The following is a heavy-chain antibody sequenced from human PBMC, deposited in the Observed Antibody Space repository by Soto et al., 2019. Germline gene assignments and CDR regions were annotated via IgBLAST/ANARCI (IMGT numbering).Heavy chain of an antibody. CDR2: MNPNSGNT. D-gene: IGHD2-15*01. Sequence: QVQLVQSGAEVKKPGASVKVSCKASGYTFTSYDINWVRQATGQGLECMGWMNPNSGNTGYAQKFQGSVTMTRNTSIGTAYMELSSLRSEDTAVYYCARVWAYCSGGSCYSYWGQGTLVTVSS. J-gene: IGHJ4*02. V-gene: IGHV1-8*01. CDR3: ARVWAYCSGGSCYSY. CDR1: GYTFTSYD.